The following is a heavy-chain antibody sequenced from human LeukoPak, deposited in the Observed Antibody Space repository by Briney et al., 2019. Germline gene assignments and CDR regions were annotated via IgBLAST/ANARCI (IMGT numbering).Heavy chain of an antibody. CDR1: GGSISSYY. D-gene: IGHD2-2*03. J-gene: IGHJ5*02. CDR2: IYYSGST. V-gene: IGHV4-59*01. CDR3: ARVFGYCSSTSCYDWIDP. Sequence: SETLSLTCTVSGGSISSYYWSWIRQPPGKGLEWIGYIYYSGSTNYNPSLKSRVTISVDTSKNQFSLKLSSVTAADTAVYYCARVFGYCSSTSCYDWIDPWGQGTLVTVSS.